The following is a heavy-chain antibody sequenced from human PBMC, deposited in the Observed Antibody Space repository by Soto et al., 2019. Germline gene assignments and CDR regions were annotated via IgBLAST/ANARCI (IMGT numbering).Heavy chain of an antibody. Sequence: LQLQESGPGLVKPSETLSLTCTVSGGSVSSNDYSWGWIRQSPGKGLEWIGTIYSSEDTYYNPSLLRRVTISVDTSMSECSLRLRSVTAADTAVYYCARLNGYCVITSCHGYYGMDVWGQGTTVTVSS. D-gene: IGHD2-2*03. CDR3: ARLNGYCVITSCHGYYGMDV. CDR1: GGSVSSNDYS. CDR2: IYSSEDT. V-gene: IGHV4-39*01. J-gene: IGHJ6*02.